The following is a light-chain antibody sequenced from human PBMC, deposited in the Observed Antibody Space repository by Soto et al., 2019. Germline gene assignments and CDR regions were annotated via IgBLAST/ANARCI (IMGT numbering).Light chain of an antibody. J-gene: IGLJ1*01. V-gene: IGLV1-40*01. CDR1: SSNIGAHSD. CDR3: QSYDSSLSAPYV. Sequence: QSVLTQPPSVSGAPGQRITISCTGSSSNIGAHSDVYWYQHLPGTAPKLLIYDNNNRPSGVPDRFSGSKSGTSASLAITGLQADDEAEYYCQSYDSSLSAPYVFGTGTKVTVL. CDR2: DNN.